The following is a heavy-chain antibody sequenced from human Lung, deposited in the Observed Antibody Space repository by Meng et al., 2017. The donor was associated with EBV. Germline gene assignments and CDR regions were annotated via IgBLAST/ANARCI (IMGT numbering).Heavy chain of an antibody. J-gene: IGHJ5*02. CDR1: CYNISSND. Sequence: KPGASLEVACCTSCYNISSNDTNCWRRATRQEGEGLVGRNANSVDTGNAQKIQGRVTMTSNTAISTADLVLSRLRSEDTTVYYCSGIYSRGGTCYFFDPWGQGTLVTVSS. D-gene: IGHD2-15*01. CDR3: SGIYSRGGTCYFFDP. V-gene: IGHV1-8*01. CDR2: RNANSVDT.